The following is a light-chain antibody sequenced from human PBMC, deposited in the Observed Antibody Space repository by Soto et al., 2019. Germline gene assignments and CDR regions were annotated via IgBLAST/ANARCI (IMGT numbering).Light chain of an antibody. CDR1: SSNIGNNY. J-gene: IGLJ1*01. CDR2: DNN. V-gene: IGLV1-51*01. CDR3: GTWDSSLSAGYV. Sequence: QSVLTQPPSVSAAPGQKVTISCSGSSSNIGNNYVSWYQQLPGTAPKLLSYDNNKRPSGIPDPFSGSKSGTSATLGITGLQTGDEADYYCGTWDSSLSAGYVFGTGTKLTVL.